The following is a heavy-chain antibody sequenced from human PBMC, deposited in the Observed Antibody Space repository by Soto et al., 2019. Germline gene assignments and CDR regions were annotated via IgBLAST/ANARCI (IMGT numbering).Heavy chain of an antibody. CDR2: INAGNGNT. V-gene: IGHV1-3*01. D-gene: IGHD3-10*01. CDR1: GYTFTSYA. CDR3: ASGGYYGSGRTFDP. J-gene: IGHJ5*02. Sequence: QVQLVQSGAEVKKPGASVKVSCKASGYTFTSYAMHWVRQAPGQRLEWMGCINAGNGNTKYSQKFQGRVTITRDTXESTAYKDLSSLRYEDTDVYYRASGGYYGSGRTFDPWGQGTLVPASS.